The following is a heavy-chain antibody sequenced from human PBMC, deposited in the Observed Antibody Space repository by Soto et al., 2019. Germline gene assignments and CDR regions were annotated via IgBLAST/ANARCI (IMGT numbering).Heavy chain of an antibody. CDR2: IYYSGST. D-gene: IGHD2-15*01. CDR3: ARLGYCSGGSCYGRRGYFQH. J-gene: IGHJ1*01. Sequence: SETLSLTCTVSGGSISSGDYYWSWNRQPTGKGLEWIGYIYYSGSTNYNPSLKSRVTISVDTSKNQFSLKLSSVTAADTAVYYCARLGYCSGGSCYGRRGYFQHWGQGTLVTVSS. CDR1: GGSISSGDYY. V-gene: IGHV4-61*08.